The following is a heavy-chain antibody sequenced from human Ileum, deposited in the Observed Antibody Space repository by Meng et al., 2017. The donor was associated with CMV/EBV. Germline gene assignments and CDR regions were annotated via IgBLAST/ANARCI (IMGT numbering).Heavy chain of an antibody. CDR1: GFTFNNYA. D-gene: IGHD3-10*01. Sequence: GGSLRLSCAASGFTFNNYAMNWVRQAPGKGLEWVSSISASGGNTYYADSVKGRFTISRDNSKNTLYLQMNSLRAEDTAVYYCAKVVGTPYYFDYWGQGTLVTVSS. V-gene: IGHV3-23*01. J-gene: IGHJ4*02. CDR2: ISASGGNT. CDR3: AKVVGTPYYFDY.